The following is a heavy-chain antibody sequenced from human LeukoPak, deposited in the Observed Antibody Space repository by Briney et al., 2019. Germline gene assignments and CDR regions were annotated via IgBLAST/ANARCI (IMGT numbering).Heavy chain of an antibody. CDR1: GFTFSRYW. CDR2: IKQDGSEK. J-gene: IGHJ4*02. CDR3: ARDRAVAGTFDY. D-gene: IGHD6-19*01. V-gene: IGHV3-7*01. Sequence: PGGSLRLSCAASGFTFSRYWMSWVRRAPGKGLEWVANIKQDGSEKFYVDSVRGRFTISRDNAKNSLYLQMNSLRAEDTAVYYCARDRAVAGTFDYWGQGTLVTVSS.